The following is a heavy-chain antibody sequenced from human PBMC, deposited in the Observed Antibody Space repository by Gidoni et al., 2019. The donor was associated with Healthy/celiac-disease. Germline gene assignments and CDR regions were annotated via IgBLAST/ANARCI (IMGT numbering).Heavy chain of an antibody. Sequence: EVQLVESVVGLVQPGRSLRLSCTASGFTFGAYAMSWFRQAPGKGLEWVGFIRSKAYGGTTEYAASVKGRFTISRDDSKSIAYLQMNSLKTEDTAVYYCTRGGGVTADYWGQGTLVTVSS. J-gene: IGHJ4*02. CDR3: TRGGGVTADY. V-gene: IGHV3-49*03. CDR2: IRSKAYGGTT. D-gene: IGHD2-21*02. CDR1: GFTFGAYA.